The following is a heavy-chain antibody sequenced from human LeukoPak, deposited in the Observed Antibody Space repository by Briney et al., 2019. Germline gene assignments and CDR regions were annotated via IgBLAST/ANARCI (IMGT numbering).Heavy chain of an antibody. V-gene: IGHV3-23*01. CDR1: GFTFSSYA. Sequence: PGGSLRLSCAASGFTFSSYAMSWVRQAPGKGLEWVSAISGSGGSTYYADSVKGRFTISRDNSKNTLYVQMNSLRAEDTAVYYCAKGRAGDYGGKPRQGYWGQGTLVTVSS. J-gene: IGHJ4*02. CDR3: AKGRAGDYGGKPRQGY. CDR2: ISGSGGST. D-gene: IGHD4-23*01.